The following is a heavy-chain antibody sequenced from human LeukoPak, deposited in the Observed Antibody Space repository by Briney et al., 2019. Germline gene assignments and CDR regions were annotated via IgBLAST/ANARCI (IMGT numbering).Heavy chain of an antibody. V-gene: IGHV4-39*01. Sequence: PSETLSLTCTVSGGSISSSSYYWGWIRQPPGKGLEWILSIYYSGSTYYNPSLKSRLTISVDTSKNQFSLKLSSVTAADTAVYYCARHLSVEMATRGIDYWGQGTLVTVSS. J-gene: IGHJ4*02. D-gene: IGHD5-24*01. CDR2: IYYSGST. CDR3: ARHLSVEMATRGIDY. CDR1: GGSISSSSYY.